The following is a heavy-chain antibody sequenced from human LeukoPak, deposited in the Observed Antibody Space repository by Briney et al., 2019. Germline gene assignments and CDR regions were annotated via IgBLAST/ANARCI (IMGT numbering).Heavy chain of an antibody. CDR1: GYTFTGYY. D-gene: IGHD5-18*01. V-gene: IGHV1-2*06. CDR3: ARDFGYSYGHYYFDY. Sequence: ASVKVSCKASGYTFTGYYMHWVRQAPGQGLEWMGRINPNSGGTNYAQKFQGRVTMTRDTSIGTAYMELSRLSSDATAVYYCARDFGYSYGHYYFDYWGQGTLVTVSS. J-gene: IGHJ4*02. CDR2: INPNSGGT.